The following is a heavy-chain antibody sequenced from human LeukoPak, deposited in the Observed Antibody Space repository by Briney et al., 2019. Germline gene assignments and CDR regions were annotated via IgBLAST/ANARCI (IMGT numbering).Heavy chain of an antibody. J-gene: IGHJ3*02. Sequence: SETLSLTCAVYGGSFRGYFWSWIRQPPGKGLEWIGEISDSGSTKYNPSLKSRVTISVDTSKKQFSLKLSSVTAADTALYYCARYTGYGYAFDIWGQGTVVTVSS. CDR3: ARYTGYGYAFDI. V-gene: IGHV4-34*01. CDR2: ISDSGST. CDR1: GGSFRGYF. D-gene: IGHD5-18*01.